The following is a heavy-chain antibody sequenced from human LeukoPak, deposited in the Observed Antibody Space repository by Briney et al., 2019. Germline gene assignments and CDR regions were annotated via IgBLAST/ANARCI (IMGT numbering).Heavy chain of an antibody. CDR1: GYTFTDYW. V-gene: IGHV5-51*01. CDR3: ARIKYSWDGSYKGWFDS. CDR2: FNPGDSDV. Sequence: GESLKISCKASGYTFTDYWVAWLRQMPGKGLEYMGVFNPGDSDVKYSPSLRGQVSISADKSITTAYLQWSSLEASDTAIYYCARIKYSWDGSYKGWFDSWGQGTLITVTS. D-gene: IGHD3-9*01. J-gene: IGHJ5*01.